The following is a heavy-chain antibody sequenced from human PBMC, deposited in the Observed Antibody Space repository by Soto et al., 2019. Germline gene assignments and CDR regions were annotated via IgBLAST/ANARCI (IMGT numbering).Heavy chain of an antibody. CDR3: ARDHLGATPYRMDV. J-gene: IGHJ6*02. D-gene: IGHD1-26*01. V-gene: IGHV1-3*01. CDR2: INAGNGNT. Sequence: ASVKVSCKASGYTFTSYAMHWVRQAPGQRLEWMGWINAGNGNTKYSRKFQGRVTITRDTSASTAYMELSSLRSEDTAVYYCARDHLGATPYRMDVWGQGTTVTVSS. CDR1: GYTFTSYA.